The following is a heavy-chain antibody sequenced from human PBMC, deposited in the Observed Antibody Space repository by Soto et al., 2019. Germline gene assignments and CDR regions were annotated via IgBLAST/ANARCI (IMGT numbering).Heavy chain of an antibody. J-gene: IGHJ4*02. CDR2: VSIDGSWT. CDR3: AREGQTSGRAGAFDF. CDR1: GFTFSESP. D-gene: IGHD6-19*01. Sequence: QVQLVESGGGVVQPGTSLRLSCATSGFTFSESPMHWVRQAPGKGLEWVTVVSIDGSWTDYAGSVKGRFTLSRDNSKNTLYLQMDSLRVEDTAIYYCAREGQTSGRAGAFDFWGPGTLVTVSS. V-gene: IGHV3-30*04.